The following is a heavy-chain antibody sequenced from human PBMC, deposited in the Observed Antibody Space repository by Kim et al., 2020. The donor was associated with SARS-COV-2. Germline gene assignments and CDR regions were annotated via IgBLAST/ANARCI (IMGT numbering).Heavy chain of an antibody. J-gene: IGHJ4*02. CDR2: IWYDGSNK. CDR1: GFTFSSYG. D-gene: IGHD5-12*01. V-gene: IGHV3-33*01. CDR3: ARVGDGYNWDYFDY. Sequence: LSLTCAASGFTFSSYGMHWVRQAPGKGLEWVAVIWYDGSNKYYADSVKGRFTISRDNSKNTLYLQMNSLRAEDTAVYYCARVGDGYNWDYFDYWGQG.